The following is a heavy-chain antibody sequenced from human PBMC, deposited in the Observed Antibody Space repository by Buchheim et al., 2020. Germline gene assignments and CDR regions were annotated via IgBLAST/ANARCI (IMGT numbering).Heavy chain of an antibody. D-gene: IGHD5-18*01. CDR3: ARDYSVDTGLDA. Sequence: QVQLVQSGAEVKKPGSSVKVSCKASGGTLKNYGIHWVRQAPGQGLEWMGGTIPILGTADYAQKFQGRVTISADGSTNTSYLDLTSLTCEDTAVYYCARDYSVDTGLDAWGQGTTGTVSS. CDR2: TIPILGTA. CDR1: GGTLKNYG. J-gene: IGHJ6*01. V-gene: IGHV1-69*01.